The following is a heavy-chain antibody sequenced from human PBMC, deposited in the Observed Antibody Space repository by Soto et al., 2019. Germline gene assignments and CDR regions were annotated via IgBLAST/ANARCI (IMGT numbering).Heavy chain of an antibody. J-gene: IGHJ2*01. CDR2: ISTISDYM. CDR1: GFPFISHS. V-gene: IGHV3-21*01. Sequence: GGSLSLSCAASGFPFISHSMNWVRQAPGKGLEWISSISTISDYMYYSDSVKGRFTISRDNAKNSLFLQMNSLTAEDTAVYYCARDTHSHANWYFALWGRGTLVTVSS. CDR3: ARDTHSHANWYFAL. D-gene: IGHD2-15*01.